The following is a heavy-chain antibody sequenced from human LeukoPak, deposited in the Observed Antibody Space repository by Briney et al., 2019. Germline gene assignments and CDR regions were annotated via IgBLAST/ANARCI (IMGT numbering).Heavy chain of an antibody. V-gene: IGHV1-8*02. D-gene: IGHD3-10*01. CDR2: MNPNSGNT. Sequence: ASVKVSCKASGYTFTSYYMHWVRQAPGQGLEWMGWMNPNSGNTGYAQKFQGRVTMTRNPSISTAYLELSSLRSEDTAMYYCARGRGDSGTYYADYWGQGTLVNVSS. CDR3: ARGRGDSGTYYADY. J-gene: IGHJ4*02. CDR1: GYTFTSYY.